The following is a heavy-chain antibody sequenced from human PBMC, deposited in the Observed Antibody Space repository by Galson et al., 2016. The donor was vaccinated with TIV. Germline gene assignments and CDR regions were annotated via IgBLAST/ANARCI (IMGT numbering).Heavy chain of an antibody. CDR1: GFTFSSYT. J-gene: IGHJ4*02. V-gene: IGHV3-30*04. CDR2: TTYDDSQK. CDR3: ARVGSTGWAHYFDY. D-gene: IGHD6-19*01. Sequence: SLRLSCAASGFTFSSYTMHWIRQAPGKGLEWLAVTTYDDSQKYYADSVKGRFTIYRDNSRNTLYLQMNSLTAEDTAVYYCARVGSTGWAHYFDYWGQGSLVTVSS.